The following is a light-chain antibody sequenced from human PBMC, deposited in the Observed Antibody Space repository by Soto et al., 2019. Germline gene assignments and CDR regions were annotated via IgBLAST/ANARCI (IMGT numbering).Light chain of an antibody. Sequence: EIVMTQSPATLSVSPGERATLSCRASQSIGSNLAWYQQKPGQAPRLLIYAASIRATGIPARFSGSGSGTDFTLTISSLDPEDFAVYYCHQRTNWPYTFGQGTKLEI. V-gene: IGKV3-11*01. J-gene: IGKJ2*01. CDR1: QSIGSN. CDR2: AAS. CDR3: HQRTNWPYT.